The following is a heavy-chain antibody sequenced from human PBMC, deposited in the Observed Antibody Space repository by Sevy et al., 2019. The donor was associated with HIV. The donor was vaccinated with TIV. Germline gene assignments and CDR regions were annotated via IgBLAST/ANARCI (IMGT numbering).Heavy chain of an antibody. V-gene: IGHV3-49*03. D-gene: IGHD6-19*01. CDR2: IRSKAYGGTT. Sequence: GGSLRLSCTASGFTFGDYAMSWFRQAPGKGLEWVGFIRSKAYGGTTEYAASVKGRFTISRDDSKSIAYLQMNSLKTEDTAVYYSTRAFSSSGWRHAFDIWGQGTMVTVSS. CDR3: TRAFSSSGWRHAFDI. J-gene: IGHJ3*02. CDR1: GFTFGDYA.